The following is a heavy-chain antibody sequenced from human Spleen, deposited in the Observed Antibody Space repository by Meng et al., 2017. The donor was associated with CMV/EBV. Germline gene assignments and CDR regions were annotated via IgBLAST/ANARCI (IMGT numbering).Heavy chain of an antibody. D-gene: IGHD3-3*01. Sequence: ASVKVSCKASGYSFTDYYIHWVRLAPGQGLEWMGRINPYSGDTHFAQKFQGRVTMTRDTSINTAYMGLSSLTSDDTAVYYCARSLRFSPMGPWGQGTLVTVSS. CDR1: GYSFTDYY. J-gene: IGHJ5*02. V-gene: IGHV1-2*02. CDR3: ARSLRFSPMGP. CDR2: INPYSGDT.